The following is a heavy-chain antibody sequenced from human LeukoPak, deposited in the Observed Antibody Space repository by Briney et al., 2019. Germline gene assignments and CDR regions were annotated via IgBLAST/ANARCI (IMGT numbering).Heavy chain of an antibody. D-gene: IGHD3-16*01. V-gene: IGHV4-61*02. CDR3: ARTGGGYYYYYMDV. Sequence: PSETLSLTCTVSGGSISSGSYYWSWIRQPAGKGLEWIGRIYTSGSTNYNPSLKSRVTISVDTSKNQFYLKLSSVTAADTAVYYCARTGGGYYYYYMDVWGKGTTVTVSS. CDR1: GGSISSGSYY. J-gene: IGHJ6*03. CDR2: IYTSGST.